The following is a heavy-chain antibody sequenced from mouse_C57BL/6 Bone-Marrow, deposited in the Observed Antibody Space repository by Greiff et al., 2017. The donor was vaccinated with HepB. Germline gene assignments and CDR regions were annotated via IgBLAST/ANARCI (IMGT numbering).Heavy chain of an antibody. D-gene: IGHD1-1*01. CDR3: ARELDYYGSSLDY. Sequence: VQLQESDAELVKPGASVKISCKVSGYTFTDHTIHWMKQRPEQGLEWIGYIYPRDGSTKYNEKFKGKATLTADKSSSTAYMQLNSLTSEDSAVYFCARELDYYGSSLDYWGQGTTLTVSS. CDR2: IYPRDGST. CDR1: GYTFTDHT. J-gene: IGHJ2*01. V-gene: IGHV1-78*01.